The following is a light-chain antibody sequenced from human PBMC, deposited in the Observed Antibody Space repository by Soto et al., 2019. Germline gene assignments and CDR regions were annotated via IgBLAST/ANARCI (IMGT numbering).Light chain of an antibody. CDR2: EVS. CDR3: SSYTSRSTRV. CDR1: SSDDGGYNY. J-gene: IGLJ1*01. Sequence: QSALTQPASVSGSPGQSITISCTGTSSDDGGYNYVSWYQQHPGKAPKLMIYEVSNRPSGVSNRFSGSKSGNTASLTISGLQAEDEADYYCSSYTSRSTRVFGTGTKLTV. V-gene: IGLV2-14*01.